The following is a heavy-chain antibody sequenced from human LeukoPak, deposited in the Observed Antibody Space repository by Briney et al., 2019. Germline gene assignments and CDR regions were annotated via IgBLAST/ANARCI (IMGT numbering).Heavy chain of an antibody. Sequence: SETLSLTCTVYGGSISSSSYYWGWIRQPPGKGLEWIGSIYYSGSTYYNPSLKSRVTISVDTSKNQFSLKLSSVTAADTAVYYCARSSGYSSSGGLNWFDTWGQGTLVTVYS. CDR1: GGSISSSSYY. D-gene: IGHD6-13*01. CDR2: IYYSGST. J-gene: IGHJ5*02. CDR3: ARSSGYSSSGGLNWFDT. V-gene: IGHV4-39*01.